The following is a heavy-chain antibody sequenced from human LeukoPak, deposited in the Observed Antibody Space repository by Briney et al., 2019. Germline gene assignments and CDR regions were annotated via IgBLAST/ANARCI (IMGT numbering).Heavy chain of an antibody. CDR1: GGSISSSSYY. D-gene: IGHD5-12*01. CDR3: ARQGYSGYDNRVAI. V-gene: IGHV4-39*07. CDR2: IYYSGST. J-gene: IGHJ3*02. Sequence: PSETLSLTCTVSGGSISSSSYYWGWIRQPPGKGLEWIGSIYYSGSTYYNPSLKSRVTISVDTSKNQFSLKLSSVTAADTAVYYCARQGYSGYDNRVAIWGQGTMVTVSS.